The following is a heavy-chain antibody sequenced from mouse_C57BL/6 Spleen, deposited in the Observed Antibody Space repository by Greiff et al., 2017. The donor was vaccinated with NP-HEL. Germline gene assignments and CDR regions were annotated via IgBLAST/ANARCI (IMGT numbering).Heavy chain of an antibody. V-gene: IGHV2-2*01. CDR2: IWSGGST. Sequence: QVQLKESGPGLVQPSQSLSITCTVSGFSLTSYGVHWVRQSPGKGLEWLGVIWSGGSTDYNAAFISRLSISKDNSKSQVFFKMNSLQADDTAIYYCARNLDSSGLKYYAIDYWGQGTSVTVSS. CDR1: GFSLTSYG. D-gene: IGHD3-2*02. J-gene: IGHJ4*01. CDR3: ARNLDSSGLKYYAIDY.